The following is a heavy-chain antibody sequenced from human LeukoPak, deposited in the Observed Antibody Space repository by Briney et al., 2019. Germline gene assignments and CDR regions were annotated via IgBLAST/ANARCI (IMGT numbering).Heavy chain of an antibody. V-gene: IGHV4-34*01. J-gene: IGHJ6*03. CDR3: ARDFPIGGSYYRYYYYMDV. CDR1: GGSFSGYY. D-gene: IGHD1-26*01. CDR2: INHSGST. Sequence: PSETLSLTCAVYGGSFSGYYWRWIRQPPGKGLEWIGEINHSGSTNYNPSLKSRVTISVDTSKNQFSLKLSSVTAADTAVYYCARDFPIGGSYYRYYYYMDVWGKGTTVTISS.